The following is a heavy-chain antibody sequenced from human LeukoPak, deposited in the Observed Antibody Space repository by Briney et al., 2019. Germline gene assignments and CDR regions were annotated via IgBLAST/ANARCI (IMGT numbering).Heavy chain of an antibody. Sequence: SGTLSLTCAVSGGSISSSNWWSWARQPPGKGLEWIGEIYHSGSTNYNPSLKSRVTISVDKSKNQFSLKLSSVTAADTAVYYCARGGQSFVNWFDPWGQGTLVTVSS. D-gene: IGHD3-10*01. CDR1: GGSISSSNW. V-gene: IGHV4-4*02. CDR2: IYHSGST. J-gene: IGHJ5*02. CDR3: ARGGQSFVNWFDP.